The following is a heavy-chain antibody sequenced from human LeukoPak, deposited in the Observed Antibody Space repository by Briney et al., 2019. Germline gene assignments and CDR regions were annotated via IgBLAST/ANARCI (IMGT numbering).Heavy chain of an antibody. Sequence: SETLSLTCAVSGGSISSSNWWSWVRQPPGKGLEWIGEIYHSGSTNYNPSLKSRVTISVDKSKNQFSLKLTSVTAADTARYYCARELLVGGVDYWGQGPLVTVSS. D-gene: IGHD2-8*02. CDR1: GGSISSSNW. CDR2: IYHSGST. J-gene: IGHJ4*02. V-gene: IGHV4-4*02. CDR3: ARELLVGGVDY.